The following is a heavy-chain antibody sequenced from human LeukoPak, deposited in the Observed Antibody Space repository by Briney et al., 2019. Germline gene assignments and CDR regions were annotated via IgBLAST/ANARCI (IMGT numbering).Heavy chain of an antibody. J-gene: IGHJ4*02. CDR2: INHSGST. Sequence: PSETLSLTCAVYGGSFSGYYWSWIRQPPGKGLEWIGEINHSGSTNYNPSLKSRVTISVDTSKNQFSLKLSSVTAADTAVYYCARDLILISFDYWGQGTLVTVSS. CDR1: GGSFSGYY. D-gene: IGHD2-21*01. V-gene: IGHV4-34*01. CDR3: ARDLILISFDY.